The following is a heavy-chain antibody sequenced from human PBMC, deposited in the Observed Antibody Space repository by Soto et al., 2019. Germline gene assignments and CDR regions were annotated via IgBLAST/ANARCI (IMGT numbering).Heavy chain of an antibody. V-gene: IGHV4-30-4*01. CDR3: ATMGTPVTGLYYFDY. J-gene: IGHJ4*02. CDR1: GGSISSGNYY. Sequence: QVQLQESGPGLVKPSQTLSLTCTVSGGSISSGNYYWSWIRQPPGKGLEWIGFISYSGTTHYSASLRSRVSILVATSKNQFSLDLSSVTAADTAVYYCATMGTPVTGLYYFDYWGQGTLVTVSS. CDR2: ISYSGTT. D-gene: IGHD4-17*01.